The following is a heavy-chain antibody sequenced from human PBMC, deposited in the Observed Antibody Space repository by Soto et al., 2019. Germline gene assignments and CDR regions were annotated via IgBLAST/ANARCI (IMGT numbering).Heavy chain of an antibody. J-gene: IGHJ4*02. Sequence: VVLLRVSCVASGFKIDDYGMHWARHTPGKGLEWIEGLSKDSISTSGGRPYYADSVKGRFTISRDNSKNTLYLQMNSLRVEDTAVYYCAKDPDRYDYVWGTYRYIDHWGQGTLVTVSS. D-gene: IGHD3-16*02. CDR3: AKDPDRYDYVWGTYRYIDH. CDR1: GFKIDDYG. V-gene: IGHV3-23*01. CDR2: ISTSGGRP.